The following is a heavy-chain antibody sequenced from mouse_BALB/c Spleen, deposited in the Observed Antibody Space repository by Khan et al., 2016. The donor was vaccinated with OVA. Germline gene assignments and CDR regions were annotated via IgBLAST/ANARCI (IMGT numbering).Heavy chain of an antibody. CDR1: GYSITSDYA. V-gene: IGHV3-2*02. CDR3: ASELGRYYAMDY. D-gene: IGHD4-1*01. CDR2: ISYSGST. Sequence: EVKLLESGPGLVKPFQSLSLTCTVTGYSITSDYAWNWIRQFPGNKLEWMGCISYSGSTSYNPSLKSRISITRDTSKNQFFLQLNSVTTEDTATXYCASELGRYYAMDYWGQGTSVTVSS. J-gene: IGHJ4*01.